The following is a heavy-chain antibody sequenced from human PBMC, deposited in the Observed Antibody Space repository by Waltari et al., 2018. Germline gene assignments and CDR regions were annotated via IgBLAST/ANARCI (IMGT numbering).Heavy chain of an antibody. V-gene: IGHV3-30*18. Sequence: QVQLVESGGGVVQPGRSLRLSCAASGFTFSSYGMHWVRQAPGKGLEWVAVIWYDGSNKYYADSVKGRFTISRDNSKNTLYLQMNSLRAEDTAMYYCAKDKEGATPSNWFDPWGQGTLVTVSS. D-gene: IGHD1-26*01. CDR2: IWYDGSNK. CDR3: AKDKEGATPSNWFDP. CDR1: GFTFSSYG. J-gene: IGHJ5*02.